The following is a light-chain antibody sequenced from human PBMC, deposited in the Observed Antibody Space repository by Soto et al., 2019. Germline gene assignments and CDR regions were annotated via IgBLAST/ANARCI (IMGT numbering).Light chain of an antibody. CDR1: QGISSY. CDR3: QQYYSYPPT. Sequence: IQMTQSPSSLSASTGDRVTITCRASQGISSYLAWYQQKPGKAPKLLIYAASTLQSGVPSRFSGSGSGTDFTLTISCLQSEDFATYYCQQYYSYPPTFGQGTKVDNK. J-gene: IGKJ1*01. V-gene: IGKV1-8*01. CDR2: AAS.